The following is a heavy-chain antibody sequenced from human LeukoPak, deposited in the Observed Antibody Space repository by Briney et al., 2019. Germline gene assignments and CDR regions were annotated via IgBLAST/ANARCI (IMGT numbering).Heavy chain of an antibody. CDR3: ARDTILWFGDPAYFDY. V-gene: IGHV1-24*01. CDR1: GYTLTELS. J-gene: IGHJ4*02. CDR2: FDPEVGKT. D-gene: IGHD3-10*01. Sequence: GASVKVSCKVSGYTLTELSMHWVRQAPGKGLEWMGGFDPEVGKTIYAQKFQGRVTMTEDTSTDTAYMELSRLRSDDTAVYYCARDTILWFGDPAYFDYWGQGTLVTVSS.